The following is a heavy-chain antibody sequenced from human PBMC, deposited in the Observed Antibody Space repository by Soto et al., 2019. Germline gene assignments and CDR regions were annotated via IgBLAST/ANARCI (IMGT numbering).Heavy chain of an antibody. J-gene: IGHJ6*04. CDR3: ARACSSTSCYISGTEDV. CDR2: IYYSGST. CDR1: GGSISSYY. D-gene: IGHD2-2*02. V-gene: IGHV4-59*01. Sequence: SETLSLTCTVSGGSISSYYWSWIRQPPGKGLEWIGYIYYSGSTNYNPSLKSRVTISVGTSKNQFSLKLSSVTAADTAVYYCARACSSTSCYISGTEDVWGKGTTVTVSS.